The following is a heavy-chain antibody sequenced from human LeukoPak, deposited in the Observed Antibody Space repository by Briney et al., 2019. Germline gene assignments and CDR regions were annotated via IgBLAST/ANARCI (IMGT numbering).Heavy chain of an antibody. CDR3: ARVGTYCSGGSCYPYYYYYYMDV. Sequence: ASVKVSCKASGYTFTGYYMHWVRQAPGQGLEWMGWINPNSGGTNYAQKFQGKVTMTRDTSISTAYMELSRLRSDDTAVYYCARVGTYCSGGSCYPYYYYYYMDVWGKGTTVTVSS. D-gene: IGHD2-15*01. CDR2: INPNSGGT. CDR1: GYTFTGYY. V-gene: IGHV1-2*02. J-gene: IGHJ6*03.